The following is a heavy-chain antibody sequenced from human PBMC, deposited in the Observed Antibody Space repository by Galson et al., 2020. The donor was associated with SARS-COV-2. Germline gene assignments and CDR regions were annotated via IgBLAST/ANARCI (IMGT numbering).Heavy chain of an antibody. V-gene: IGHV4-31*03. CDR2: IFYSGFT. J-gene: IGHJ4*02. CDR3: ANGLGGDY. D-gene: IGHD1-26*01. CDR1: GGSITSDGSY. Sequence: SETLSLTCTVSGGSITSDGSYWSWIRQYPGQGLEWIGYIFYSGFTYYNPSLRSRVTMSLDTSKNQFSLKLKSVTAADTAVYYCANGLGGDYWGQGTLVTVSS.